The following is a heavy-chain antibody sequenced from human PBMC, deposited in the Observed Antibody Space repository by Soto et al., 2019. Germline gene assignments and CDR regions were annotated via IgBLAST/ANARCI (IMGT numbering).Heavy chain of an antibody. CDR2: ADPEDAET. D-gene: IGHD3-10*01. V-gene: IGHV1-69-2*01. CDR3: ATAFRARLGWFDP. J-gene: IGHJ5*02. Sequence: ASVKVSCKVSGYTLSDFYMHWVKQAPGKGLEWMGLADPEDAETIYAEKFQGRVTIIADTSTDTAYMELSSLRSDDTAVYYCATAFRARLGWFDPWGQGTQVTVSS. CDR1: GYTLSDFY.